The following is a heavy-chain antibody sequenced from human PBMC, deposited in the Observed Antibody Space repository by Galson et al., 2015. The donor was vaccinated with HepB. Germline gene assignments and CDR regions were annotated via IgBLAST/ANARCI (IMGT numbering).Heavy chain of an antibody. J-gene: IGHJ3*02. V-gene: IGHV3-66*01. CDR1: GFTVSSNY. CDR3: ATYSSGPDAFDI. CDR2: TYSGGST. Sequence: SLRLSCAASGFTVSSNYMSWVRQAPGKGLEWVSVTYSGGSTYYADSVKGRFTISRDNSKNTLYLQMNSLRAEDTAVYYCATYSSGPDAFDIWGQGTMVTVSS. D-gene: IGHD6-19*01.